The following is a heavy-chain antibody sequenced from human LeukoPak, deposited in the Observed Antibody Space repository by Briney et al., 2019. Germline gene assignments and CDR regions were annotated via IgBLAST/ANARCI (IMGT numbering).Heavy chain of an antibody. CDR3: ARVKDSYYYGSGSHAPDY. D-gene: IGHD3-10*01. CDR2: IKQDGSEK. CDR1: GFTFSSYW. Sequence: GGSLRLSCAASGFTFSSYWMSWVRQAPGKGLEWVAHIKQDGSEKYYVDSVKGRFTISRDNAKNSLYLQMNSLRAEDTAVYYCARVKDSYYYGSGSHAPDYWGQGTLVTVSS. V-gene: IGHV3-7*01. J-gene: IGHJ4*02.